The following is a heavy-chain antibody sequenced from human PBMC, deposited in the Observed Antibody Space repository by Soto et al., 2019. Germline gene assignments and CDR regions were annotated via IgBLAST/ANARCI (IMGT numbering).Heavy chain of an antibody. D-gene: IGHD5-12*01. CDR3: AREFMWDGYTDDAFDI. CDR1: GGSISSGDYY. J-gene: IGHJ3*02. V-gene: IGHV4-30-4*01. Sequence: QVQLQESGPGLVKPSQTLSLTCTVSGGSISSGDYYWSWIRQPPGKGLEWIGYIYYSGSTYYNPSLKSRVTISVDTSKNQFSLKLSSVTAADTAVYYCAREFMWDGYTDDAFDIWGQGTMVTVSS. CDR2: IYYSGST.